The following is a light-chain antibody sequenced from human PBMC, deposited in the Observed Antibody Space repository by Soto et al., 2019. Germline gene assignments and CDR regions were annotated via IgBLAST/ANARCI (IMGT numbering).Light chain of an antibody. CDR3: SSYAGSNIVV. CDR2: EVS. Sequence: QSALTQHPSASGSPGQSVTISCTGTSSDVGGYNFVSWYQQHPGKAPKLMIYEVSERPSGVPDRFSGSKSGNTASLTVSGLQAEDEADYYCSSYAGSNIVVFGGGTKVTVL. CDR1: SSDVGGYNF. J-gene: IGLJ2*01. V-gene: IGLV2-8*01.